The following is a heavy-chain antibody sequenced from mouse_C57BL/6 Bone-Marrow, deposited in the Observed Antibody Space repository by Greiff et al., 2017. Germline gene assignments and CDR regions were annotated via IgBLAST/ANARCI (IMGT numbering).Heavy chain of an antibody. D-gene: IGHD2-4*01. CDR1: GYTFTNYW. CDR2: MHPNGGSP. V-gene: IGHV1-64*01. J-gene: IGHJ4*01. CDR3: ARSYDYDDYTMDY. Sequence: QVQLQQPGAELVKPGASVKLSCKASGYTFTNYWMHWVKQRSGQGLEWIGMMHPNGGSPDYNEKFKSEATLSVDKSSRTAYMELSNLTSEDSAVYYCARSYDYDDYTMDYWGQGTSVTVSS.